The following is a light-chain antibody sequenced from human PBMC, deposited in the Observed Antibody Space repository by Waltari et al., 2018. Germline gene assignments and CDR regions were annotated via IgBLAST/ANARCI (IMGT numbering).Light chain of an antibody. V-gene: IGKV3-15*01. CDR2: GAS. J-gene: IGKJ4*01. Sequence: EIVMTQSPATLSVSQGERATLSCRASQSVSSKLAWYQQKPGQAPRLLIYGASTRATGIPDRFSGSGSVTEFTLTISSLQSEDFAVYFCQQYNNWPPNTFGGGTKVEI. CDR1: QSVSSK. CDR3: QQYNNWPPNT.